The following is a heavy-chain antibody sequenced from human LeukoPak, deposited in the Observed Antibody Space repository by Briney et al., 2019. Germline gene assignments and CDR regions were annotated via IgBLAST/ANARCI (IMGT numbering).Heavy chain of an antibody. D-gene: IGHD4-17*01. J-gene: IGHJ4*02. Sequence: KPSETLSLTCTVSGGSISSGSYYWSWIRQPAGKGLEWIGRIYTSGSTNYNPSLKSRVTISVDTSKNQFSLKLSSVTAADTAVYYCARGVGDYDYWGQGTLVTVSS. CDR1: GGSISSGSYY. V-gene: IGHV4-61*02. CDR3: ARGVGDYDY. CDR2: IYTSGST.